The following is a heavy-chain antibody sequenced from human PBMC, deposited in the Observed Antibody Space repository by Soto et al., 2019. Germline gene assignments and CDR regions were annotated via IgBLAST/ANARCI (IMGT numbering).Heavy chain of an antibody. CDR1: GGSISSYY. V-gene: IGHV4-59*12. CDR2: IYYSGST. CDR3: AKGRVGAGGMDV. D-gene: IGHD1-26*01. Sequence: SETLSLTCTVSGGSISSYYWSWIRQPPGKGLEWIGYIYYSGSTNYNPSLKSRVTMSVDTSKNQFSLKLSSVTAADTAVYYCAKGRVGAGGMDVWGQGTTVTVSS. J-gene: IGHJ6*02.